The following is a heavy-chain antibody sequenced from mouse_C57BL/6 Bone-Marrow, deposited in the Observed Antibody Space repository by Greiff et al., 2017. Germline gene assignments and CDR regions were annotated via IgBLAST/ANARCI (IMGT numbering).Heavy chain of an antibody. CDR1: GYTFTSYW. V-gene: IGHV1-55*01. CDR3: ERTRVYYCSLDY. CDR2: IYPGSGST. J-gene: IGHJ2*01. Sequence: QVQLQQPGAELVKPGASVKMSCKASGYTFTSYWITWVKQRPGQGLEWIGDIYPGSGSTNYNEKFKSKATLTVDTSSSTAYMQLSSLTSEDSAVYDCERTRVYYCSLDYWGQGTTLTVSS. D-gene: IGHD1-1*01.